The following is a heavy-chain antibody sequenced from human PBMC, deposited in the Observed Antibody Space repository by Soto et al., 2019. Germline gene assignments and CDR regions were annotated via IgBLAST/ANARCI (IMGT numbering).Heavy chain of an antibody. CDR3: ATYRKFFQI. V-gene: IGHV4-4*02. CDR1: GDSISSGAW. CDR2: IYNSGST. Sequence: TLSLTCAVSGDSISSGAWWSWVRQSPGKGLQWIGEIYNSGSTYYNSSLKSRVTISVDRSKNHFFLNLTSVTAADTAVYYCATYRKFFQIWGQGTKVTVS. J-gene: IGHJ3*02.